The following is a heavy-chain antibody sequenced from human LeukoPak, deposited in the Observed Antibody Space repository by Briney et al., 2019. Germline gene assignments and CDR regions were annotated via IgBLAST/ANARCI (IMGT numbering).Heavy chain of an antibody. Sequence: GGSLRLSCAASGFTFSSYWMSWVRQAPGKGLEWVANIKQDGSEKYYVDSVKGRFTISRDNTKNSLYLQMNSLRAEDTAVYYCARVVIAVAGTAFDYWGQGTLVTVSS. V-gene: IGHV3-7*01. D-gene: IGHD6-19*01. CDR3: ARVVIAVAGTAFDY. CDR1: GFTFSSYW. CDR2: IKQDGSEK. J-gene: IGHJ4*02.